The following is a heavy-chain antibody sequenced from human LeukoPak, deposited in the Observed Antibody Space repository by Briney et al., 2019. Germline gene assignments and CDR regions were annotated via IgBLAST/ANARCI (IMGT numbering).Heavy chain of an antibody. Sequence: GGSLRLSCAASGFTFSSYAMSWVRQAPGKGLEWVSAISGSGGSTYYADSVKGRFTVSRDNSKNTLYLQMNRLRVEDTAVYYCARAAQHLDYWGQGTLVTVSS. J-gene: IGHJ4*02. CDR1: GFTFSSYA. CDR2: ISGSGGST. CDR3: ARAAQHLDY. V-gene: IGHV3-23*01.